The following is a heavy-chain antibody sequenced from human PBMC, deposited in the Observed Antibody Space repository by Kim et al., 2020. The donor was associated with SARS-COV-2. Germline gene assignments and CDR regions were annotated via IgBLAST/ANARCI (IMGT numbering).Heavy chain of an antibody. CDR3: ASDLNSYGYYGMDV. CDR1: GGSISSGGYY. Sequence: SETLSLTCTVSGGSISSGGYYWSWIRQHPGKGLEWVGYIYYSGSTNYNPSLKSRVTISVDTSKNQFTLKLSSVTAADTAVYYCASDLNSYGYYGMDVWGQGTPVTVSS. CDR2: IYYSGST. D-gene: IGHD5-18*01. J-gene: IGHJ6*02. V-gene: IGHV4-31*03.